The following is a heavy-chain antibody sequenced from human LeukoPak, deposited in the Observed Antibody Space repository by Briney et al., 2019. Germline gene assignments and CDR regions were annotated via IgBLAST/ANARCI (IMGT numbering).Heavy chain of an antibody. Sequence: GASVKVSCKAPGYTFTGYYMHWVRQAPGQGLEWMGRINPNSGGTNYAQKFQGRVTMTRDTSISTAYMELSRLRSDDTAVYYCARPSSSSGSHRFDPWGQGTLVTVSS. CDR1: GYTFTGYY. J-gene: IGHJ5*02. CDR2: INPNSGGT. CDR3: ARPSSSSGSHRFDP. V-gene: IGHV1-2*06. D-gene: IGHD3-10*01.